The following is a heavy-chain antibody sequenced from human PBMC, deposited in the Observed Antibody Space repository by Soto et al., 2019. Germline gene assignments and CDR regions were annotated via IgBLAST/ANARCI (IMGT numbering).Heavy chain of an antibody. D-gene: IGHD3-22*01. J-gene: IGHJ4*02. CDR2: IKEDGSEK. Sequence: GSLRLSCAASGFIFSNYWMSWVRQAPGKGLEWVANIKEDGSEKYYVDSVKGRFTISRDNAKNSLYLQMNSLRAEDTAVYYCARGSRYYDSIDYPIRPHWGQGTLVTVSS. V-gene: IGHV3-7*03. CDR3: ARGSRYYDSIDYPIRPH. CDR1: GFIFSNYW.